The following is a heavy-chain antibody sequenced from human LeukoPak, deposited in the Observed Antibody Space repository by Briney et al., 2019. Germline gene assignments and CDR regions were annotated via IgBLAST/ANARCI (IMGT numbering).Heavy chain of an antibody. CDR2: INPNIGGT. J-gene: IGHJ6*02. V-gene: IGHV1-2*04. CDR1: GYTFTGYY. Sequence: ASVKVSCKASGYTFTGYYMHWVRQAPGQGLEWMGWINPNIGGTNYAQKFQGWVTMTRDTSISTAYMELSRLRSDDTAVYYCARTRLGDYGMDVWGQGTTVTVSS. CDR3: ARTRLGDYGMDV. D-gene: IGHD3-16*01.